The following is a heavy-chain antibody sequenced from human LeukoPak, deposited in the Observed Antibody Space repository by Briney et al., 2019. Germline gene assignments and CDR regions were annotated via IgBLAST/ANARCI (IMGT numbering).Heavy chain of an antibody. V-gene: IGHV3-66*01. CDR1: GLTVSTNY. D-gene: IGHD1-14*01. J-gene: IGHJ3*02. CDR3: ARVNHNAFYI. Sequence: PGGSLGLSCAASGLTVSTNYMSWVRQTPVKCLDWVSVIFSAVTTYYTDSVKGRFTISRANCNSTLYLQMASLRAEATAVYYCARVNHNAFYIWGQGTPVTVSS. CDR2: IFSAVTT.